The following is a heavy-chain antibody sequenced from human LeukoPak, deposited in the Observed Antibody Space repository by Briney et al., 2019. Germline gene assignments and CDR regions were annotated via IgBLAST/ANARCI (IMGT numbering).Heavy chain of an antibody. D-gene: IGHD2-15*01. CDR3: ARDRTVEDIRWFDP. Sequence: SETLSLTCTVSGGSISSYYWSWIRQPPGKGLEWIGYIYYSGSTNYNPSLKSRVTISVDTSKNQFSLKLSSVTAADTAVYYCARDRTVEDIRWFDPWGQGTLVTVSS. V-gene: IGHV4-59*01. CDR2: IYYSGST. CDR1: GGSISSYY. J-gene: IGHJ5*02.